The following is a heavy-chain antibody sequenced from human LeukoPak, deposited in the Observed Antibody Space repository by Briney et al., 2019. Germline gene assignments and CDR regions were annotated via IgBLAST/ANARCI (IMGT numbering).Heavy chain of an antibody. CDR2: ISWNSVGI. V-gene: IGHV3-9*01. CDR1: GFTFDDYA. Sequence: GGSLRLSCVASGFTFDDYAMNWVRQAPGKGLEWVSGISWNSVGIKYADSVKGRFTISRDNSKNTLYLQMNSLRAEDTAVYYCAKSLVGATPRDYWGQGTLVTVSS. CDR3: AKSLVGATPRDY. J-gene: IGHJ4*02. D-gene: IGHD1-26*01.